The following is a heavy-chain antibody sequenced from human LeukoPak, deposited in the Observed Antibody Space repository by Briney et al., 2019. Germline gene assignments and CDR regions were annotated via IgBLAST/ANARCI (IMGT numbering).Heavy chain of an antibody. CDR1: GGTFSNYA. Sequence: ASVKVSCKASGGTFSNYAINWVRQAPGQGLEWMGWINPNSGGTNYAQKFQGWVTMTRDTSISTAYMELSRLRSDDTAVYYCARDRDDGFDFWGQGTMVTVSS. J-gene: IGHJ3*01. V-gene: IGHV1-2*04. CDR3: ARDRDDGFDF. CDR2: INPNSGGT.